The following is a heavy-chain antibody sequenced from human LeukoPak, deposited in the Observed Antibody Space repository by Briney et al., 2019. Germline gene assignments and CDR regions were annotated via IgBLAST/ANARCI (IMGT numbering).Heavy chain of an antibody. CDR1: GYTFTGYY. D-gene: IGHD6-13*01. V-gene: IGHV1-2*02. J-gene: IGHJ4*02. CDR2: INPNSGGT. Sequence: ASVKVSCKASGYTFTGYYMHWVRQAPGQGLEWMGWINPNSGGTNYAQKFQGRVTMTRDTSISTAYMELSRLRSDDTAVYYCAGGYSLSSWDFDYWGQGTLVTVSS. CDR3: AGGYSLSSWDFDY.